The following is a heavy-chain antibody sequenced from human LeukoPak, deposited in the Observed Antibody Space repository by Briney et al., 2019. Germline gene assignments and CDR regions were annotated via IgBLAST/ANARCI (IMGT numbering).Heavy chain of an antibody. D-gene: IGHD3-22*01. J-gene: IGHJ3*02. Sequence: GGSLRLSCAASGFTFSDHYMDWVRQAPGKGLEWVGRTRNKANSYTTEYAAPVKGRFTISRDDSKNSLYLQMNSLKTEDTAVYYCAILTYYYDSSGYLHDAFDIWGQGTMVTVSS. CDR3: AILTYYYDSSGYLHDAFDI. CDR1: GFTFSDHY. V-gene: IGHV3-72*01. CDR2: TRNKANSYTT.